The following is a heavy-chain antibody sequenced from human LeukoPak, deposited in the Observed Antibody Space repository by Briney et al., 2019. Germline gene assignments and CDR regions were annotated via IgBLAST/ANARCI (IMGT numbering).Heavy chain of an antibody. J-gene: IGHJ6*03. Sequence: GGSLRLSCAASGFTFSSFDMHWVRQPTAQGLEWVSTIGTASDTYYPGSVEGRFTLSRDSAKNSLYLQMNSLTAGDTAVYYCARGPPRGKYYYMDVWGKGTTVTVSS. CDR3: ARGPPRGKYYYMDV. D-gene: IGHD1-1*01. CDR2: IGTASDT. V-gene: IGHV3-13*01. CDR1: GFTFSSFD.